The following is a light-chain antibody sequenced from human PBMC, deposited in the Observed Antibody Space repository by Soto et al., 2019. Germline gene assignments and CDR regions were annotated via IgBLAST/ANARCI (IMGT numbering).Light chain of an antibody. V-gene: IGKV3-20*01. CDR2: AAS. Sequence: IVLTQSPGTLSLSPGESATLSCRASQSVNSRFLAWYQHKPGQAPRLLIYAASTRATGIPDRFSDSASGTDFTHTISRLEPEDFAVYYCQQYGDSPPNTFGQGTKLEIK. J-gene: IGKJ2*01. CDR3: QQYGDSPPNT. CDR1: QSVNSRF.